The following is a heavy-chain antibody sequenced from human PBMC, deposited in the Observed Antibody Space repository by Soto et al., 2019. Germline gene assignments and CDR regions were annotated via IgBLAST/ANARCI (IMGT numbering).Heavy chain of an antibody. D-gene: IGHD3-3*01. J-gene: IGHJ6*02. V-gene: IGHV3-21*01. CDR2: ISSSSSYI. CDR1: GFSFSSYS. Sequence: GGSLRLSCAAAGFSFSSYSMKWVRQAPGKGLEWVSSISSSSSYIYYADSVKGRFTISRDNAKNTLYLQMNSLRAEDTVVYYCARDAYYDFWSGYYQYYYGMDVWGQGTTVTVSS. CDR3: ARDAYYDFWSGYYQYYYGMDV.